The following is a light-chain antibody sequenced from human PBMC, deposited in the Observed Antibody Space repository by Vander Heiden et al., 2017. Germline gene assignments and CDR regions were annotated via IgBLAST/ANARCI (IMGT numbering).Light chain of an antibody. CDR3: QQYYGLPLT. V-gene: IGKV4-1*01. CDR2: WGS. CDR1: HSLLPRSPHKNY. Sequence: IVMTQSPYCLSVSLGDRAPIDCKSSHSLLPRSPHKNYLVWYQPKPGQPPKLLIYWGSTRESGVPDRLSGRGSGTDFTLTISSLQAEDVAVYYCQQYYGLPLTFGGGTKVEIK. J-gene: IGKJ4*01.